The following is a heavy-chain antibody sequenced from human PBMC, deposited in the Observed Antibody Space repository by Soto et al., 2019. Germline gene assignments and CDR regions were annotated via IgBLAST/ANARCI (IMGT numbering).Heavy chain of an antibody. J-gene: IGHJ4*02. CDR1: GFTFTSYS. D-gene: IGHD6-6*01. Sequence: QVQLVESGGGVVQPGRSLRLSCAASGFTFTSYSMHWVRQAPGKGLEWVAVISYDGSNKYYADSVKGRFTTSRDNSKNTLFLRMNSLRLEDTALYYCARVGGTAARRQGLDFWGQGTLVTVSS. V-gene: IGHV3-30-3*01. CDR3: ARVGGTAARRQGLDF. CDR2: ISYDGSNK.